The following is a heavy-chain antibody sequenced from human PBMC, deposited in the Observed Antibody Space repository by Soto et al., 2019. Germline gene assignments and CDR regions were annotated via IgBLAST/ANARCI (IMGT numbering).Heavy chain of an antibody. V-gene: IGHV4-59*01. CDR1: GGSISSYY. Sequence: QVQLQESGPGLVKPSETLSLTCTVSGGSISSYYWSWIRQPPGKGLEWIGYIYYSGSTNYNPSLKSRVTISVDTYKNQFSLKLSSVTAADTAVYYCARDYGDSVYYYYGMDVWGQGTTVTVSS. CDR2: IYYSGST. CDR3: ARDYGDSVYYYYGMDV. D-gene: IGHD4-17*01. J-gene: IGHJ6*02.